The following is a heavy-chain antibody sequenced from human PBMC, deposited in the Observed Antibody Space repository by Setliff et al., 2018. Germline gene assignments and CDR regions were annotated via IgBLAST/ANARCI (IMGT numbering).Heavy chain of an antibody. CDR1: GFTFSSYA. V-gene: IGHV3-7*01. CDR3: TRDYGFCSGGSGSFYGMDV. Sequence: GGSLRLSCAASGFTFSSYAMSWVRQAPGKGLEWVANIKQEGSEKYYVDSVKGRFTSSRDDAKNSLYLQMNSLRADDAAVYYCTRDYGFCSGGSGSFYGMDVWGQGTTVTVSS. D-gene: IGHD2-15*01. J-gene: IGHJ6*02. CDR2: IKQEGSEK.